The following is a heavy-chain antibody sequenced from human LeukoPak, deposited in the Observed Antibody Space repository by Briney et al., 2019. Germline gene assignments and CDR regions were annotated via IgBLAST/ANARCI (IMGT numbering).Heavy chain of an antibody. J-gene: IGHJ4*02. CDR1: GYTFTGYY. CDR2: INPDSGGT. D-gene: IGHD3-10*01. CDR3: ARRGYGSGSYEDY. Sequence: ASVKVSCKASGYTFTGYYMHWVRQAPGQGLEWMGWINPDSGGTNHAQKFHGRVTMTRDTSISTAYMELSRLTFDDTAVYYCARRGYGSGSYEDYWGQGTLVTVSS. V-gene: IGHV1-2*02.